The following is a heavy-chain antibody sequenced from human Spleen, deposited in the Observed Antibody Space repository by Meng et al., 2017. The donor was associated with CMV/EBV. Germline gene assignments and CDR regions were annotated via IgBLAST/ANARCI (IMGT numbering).Heavy chain of an antibody. Sequence: SGFTFRSAWMSWVRQAPGKGLEWVGRIKSKTDGGTTDYAAPVTGRFTISRDESKNTLYLQMNSLKTEDTAVYYCTTDRRWVGGVDYWGQGTLVTVSS. CDR2: IKSKTDGGTT. V-gene: IGHV3-15*01. J-gene: IGHJ4*02. CDR3: TTDRRWVGGVDY. CDR1: GFTFRSAW. D-gene: IGHD3-10*01.